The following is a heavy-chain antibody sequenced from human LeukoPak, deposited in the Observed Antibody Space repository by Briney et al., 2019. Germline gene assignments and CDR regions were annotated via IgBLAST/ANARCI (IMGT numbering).Heavy chain of an antibody. V-gene: IGHV4-34*01. Sequence: PSETLSLTCAVYGGSFSGYYWSWIRQPPGKGLEWIGEINPSGSTNYNPSLKSRVTISVDRSKNQFSLKLSSVTAADTAVYYCARKGSYYYDSSGFDYWGQGTLVTVSS. J-gene: IGHJ4*02. CDR2: INPSGST. CDR1: GGSFSGYY. D-gene: IGHD3-22*01. CDR3: ARKGSYYYDSSGFDY.